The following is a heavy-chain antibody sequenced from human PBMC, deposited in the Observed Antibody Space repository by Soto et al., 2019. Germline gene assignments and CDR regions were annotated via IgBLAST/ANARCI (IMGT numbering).Heavy chain of an antibody. Sequence: QVQLVQSGAEVKKPGSSVKVSCKASGGTFSSYAISWVRQAPGQGLEWMGGIIPIFGTANYAQKFQGRVTITADESTRTAYMELSSLRSEDTAVYYCARPTPGYCGGDCYRPFDYWGQGTLVTVSS. J-gene: IGHJ4*02. CDR3: ARPTPGYCGGDCYRPFDY. V-gene: IGHV1-69*01. CDR2: IIPIFGTA. D-gene: IGHD2-21*02. CDR1: GGTFSSYA.